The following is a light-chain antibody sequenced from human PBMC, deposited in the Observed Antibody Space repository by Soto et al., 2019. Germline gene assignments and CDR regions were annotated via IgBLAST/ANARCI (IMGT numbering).Light chain of an antibody. J-gene: IGLJ1*01. CDR2: GNS. CDR3: QSYDSSLSGHV. CDR1: SSNIGAGYD. V-gene: IGLV1-40*01. Sequence: QSVRTQPPSVSGAPGQRVTISCTGSSSNIGAGYDVHWYQQLPGTAPKLLIYGNSNRPSGVPDRFSGSKSGTSASLAITGLQAEDEADYYCQSYDSSLSGHVFGTGTKVTV.